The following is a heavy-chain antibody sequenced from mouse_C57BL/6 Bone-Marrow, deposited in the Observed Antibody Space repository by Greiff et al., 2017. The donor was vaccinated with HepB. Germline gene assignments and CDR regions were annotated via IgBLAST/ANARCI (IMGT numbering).Heavy chain of an antibody. V-gene: IGHV1-69*01. CDR2: IDPSDSYT. Sequence: QVQLQQPGAELVMPGASVKLSCKASGYTFTSYWMHWVKQRPGQGLEWIGEIDPSDSYTNYNQKFKGKSTLTVDKSSSTAYMQLSSLTSEDSAVYYCAPQLRYTLYYFDYWGQGTTLTVSS. CDR3: APQLRYTLYYFDY. CDR1: GYTFTSYW. J-gene: IGHJ2*01. D-gene: IGHD3-2*02.